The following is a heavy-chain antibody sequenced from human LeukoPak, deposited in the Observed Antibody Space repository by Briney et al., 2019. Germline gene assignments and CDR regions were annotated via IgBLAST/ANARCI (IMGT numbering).Heavy chain of an antibody. CDR2: IETGGNT. Sequence: GGSLRLSCAVSGFSVSRNYVSWVRQAPGKGLEWLSIIETGGNTYYGDSVKGRFTISRDNSENTLYLQMNSLRAEDTAVYYCARETYYDFWSGSRHKHNYYYGMDVWGQGTTVTVSS. CDR3: ARETYYDFWSGSRHKHNYYYGMDV. V-gene: IGHV3-66*01. CDR1: GFSVSRNY. D-gene: IGHD3-3*01. J-gene: IGHJ6*02.